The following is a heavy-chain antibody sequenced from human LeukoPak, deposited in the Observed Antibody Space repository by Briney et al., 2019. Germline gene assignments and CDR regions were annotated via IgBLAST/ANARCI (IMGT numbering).Heavy chain of an antibody. CDR1: GYTFTGYY. CDR2: INPNSGGT. V-gene: IGHV1-2*02. D-gene: IGHD3-3*01. J-gene: IGHJ4*02. CDR3: ARERGITIFGVVPPGGY. Sequence: ASVKVSCKASGYTFTGYYMHWVRQAPGQGLEWMGWINPNSGGTNYAQKFQGRVTMTRDTSISTAYMELSRLRSDDTAVYYCARERGITIFGVVPPGGYWGQGTLVTVSS.